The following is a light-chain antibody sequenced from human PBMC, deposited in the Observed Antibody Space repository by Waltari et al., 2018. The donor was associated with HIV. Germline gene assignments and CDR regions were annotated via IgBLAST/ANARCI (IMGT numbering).Light chain of an antibody. J-gene: IGLJ3*02. V-gene: IGLV1-44*01. CDR2: TNN. Sequence: QSVLTQPPSASGTPGQRVTISCSGSNSNIRSNTVNWYQQLPGTAPKLLFCTNNQRPSGVLDRFSGSKSCNSASLPNKRVQSEDEADYYCAAWDDSLNGVVCGGGTMLTVL. CDR1: NSNIRSNT. CDR3: AAWDDSLNGVV.